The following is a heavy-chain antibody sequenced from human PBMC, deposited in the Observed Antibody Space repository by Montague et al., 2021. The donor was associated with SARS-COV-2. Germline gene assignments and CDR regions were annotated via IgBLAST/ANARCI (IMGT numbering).Heavy chain of an antibody. V-gene: IGHV4-38-2*02. J-gene: IGHJ4*02. CDR2: NYLHGNA. CDR3: ARGRVTRAGFDY. D-gene: IGHD2-21*02. CDR1: GYFIGTGYY. Sequence: SETLSLTCSVSGYFIGTGYYWGWIRQSPGKGLVWIGSNYLHGNAYYNPSLNSRVTISLDTSNSQFSLRLTSVTTSDTAVYYCARGRVTRAGFDYWGQGTRVIVSS.